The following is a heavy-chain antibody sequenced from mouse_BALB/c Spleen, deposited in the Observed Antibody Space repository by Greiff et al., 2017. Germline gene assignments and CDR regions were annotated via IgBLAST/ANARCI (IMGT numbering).Heavy chain of an antibody. CDR3: ARGKNRYDGFAY. D-gene: IGHD2-14*01. V-gene: IGHV5-4*02. CDR1: GFTFSDYY. Sequence: EVQGVESGGGLVKPGGSLKLSCAASGFTFSDYYMYWVRQTPEKRLEWVATISDGGSYTYYPDSVKGRFTISRDNAKNNLYLQMSSLKSEDTAMYYCARGKNRYDGFAYWGQGTLVTVSA. CDR2: ISDGGSYT. J-gene: IGHJ3*01.